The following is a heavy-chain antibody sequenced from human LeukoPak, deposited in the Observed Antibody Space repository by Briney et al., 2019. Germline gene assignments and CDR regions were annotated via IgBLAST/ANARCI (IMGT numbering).Heavy chain of an antibody. Sequence: GGSLRLSCAASGFTFSSYAMSWVRQAPGKGLEWVANIKQDGSEKYYVDSVKGRFTISRDNAKNSLYLQMNTLRAEDTAMYYCAKDAQPRSRWFDPWGQGTLVTVSS. V-gene: IGHV3-7*03. CDR2: IKQDGSEK. J-gene: IGHJ5*02. CDR1: GFTFSSYA. D-gene: IGHD1-14*01. CDR3: AKDAQPRSRWFDP.